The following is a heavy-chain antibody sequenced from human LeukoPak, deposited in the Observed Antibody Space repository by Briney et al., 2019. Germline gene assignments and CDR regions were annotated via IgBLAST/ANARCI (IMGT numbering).Heavy chain of an antibody. D-gene: IGHD5-18*01. V-gene: IGHV1-46*01. J-gene: IGHJ4*02. CDR1: GYTFTMNY. CDR2: IHPSGSST. CDR3: ARMDMDPAMVTNYLDH. Sequence: ASVKISCKASGYTFTMNYMHWVRQAPGQGLEWMGVIHPSGSSTNYAQKFQGRVTMTKDTSTSTVYIEVNSLRSEDTAVYYCARMDMDPAMVTNYLDHWGQGTLVTVSS.